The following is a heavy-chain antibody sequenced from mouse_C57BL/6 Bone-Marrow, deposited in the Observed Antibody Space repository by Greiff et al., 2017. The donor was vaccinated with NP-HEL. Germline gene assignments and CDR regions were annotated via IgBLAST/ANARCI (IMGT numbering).Heavy chain of an antibody. CDR3: ARGGTVVARYFDV. CDR1: GYSFTSYY. CDR2: IYPGSGNT. Sequence: QVQLKQSGPELVKPGASVKISCKASGYSFTSYYIHWVKQRPGQGLEWIGWIYPGSGNTKYNEKFKGKATLTADTSSSTAYMQLSSLTSEDSAVYYCARGGTVVARYFDVWGTGTTVTVSS. J-gene: IGHJ1*03. V-gene: IGHV1-66*01. D-gene: IGHD1-1*01.